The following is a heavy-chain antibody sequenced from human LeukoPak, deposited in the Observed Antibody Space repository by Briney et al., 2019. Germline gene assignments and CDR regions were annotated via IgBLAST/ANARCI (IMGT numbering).Heavy chain of an antibody. V-gene: IGHV4-59*01. D-gene: IGHD3-10*01. CDR2: IYYSGST. Sequence: SETLSLTCAVYGGSFSGYYWSWIRQPPGKGLEWIAYIYYSGSTSYNPSLKSRVTISVDTSKNQFSLKLSSVTAADTAVYYCARRYGSGSSGTFDYWGQGTLVTVSS. CDR1: GGSFSGYY. CDR3: ARRYGSGSSGTFDY. J-gene: IGHJ4*02.